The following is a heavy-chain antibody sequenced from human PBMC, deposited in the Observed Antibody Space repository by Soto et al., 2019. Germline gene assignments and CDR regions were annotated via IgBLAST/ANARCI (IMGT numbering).Heavy chain of an antibody. CDR1: GYSFAGYW. Sequence: LKISCKGSGYSFAGYWITWVRQKPGKGLEWMGRIDPSDSQTYYSPSFRGHVTISVTKSITTVFLQWSSLRASDTAMYYCARQIYDSDTGPNFQYYFDAWGQGTPVTVSS. CDR2: IDPSDSQT. CDR3: ARQIYDSDTGPNFQYYFDA. D-gene: IGHD3-22*01. V-gene: IGHV5-10-1*01. J-gene: IGHJ4*02.